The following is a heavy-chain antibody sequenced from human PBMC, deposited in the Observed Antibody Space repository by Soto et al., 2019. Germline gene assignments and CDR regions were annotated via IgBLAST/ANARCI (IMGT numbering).Heavy chain of an antibody. CDR3: ARARGIVVVPAALTFGYYYGMDV. CDR2: IKQDGSEK. J-gene: IGHJ6*01. Sequence: EVQLVESGGGLVQPGGSVRLSCAASGFTFSSYWMSWVRQAPGKGLEWVANIKQDGSEKYYVDSVKGRFTISRDNAKNSLDLQMNSLRAEDTAVYYCARARGIVVVPAALTFGYYYGMDVW. D-gene: IGHD2-2*01. V-gene: IGHV3-7*03. CDR1: GFTFSSYW.